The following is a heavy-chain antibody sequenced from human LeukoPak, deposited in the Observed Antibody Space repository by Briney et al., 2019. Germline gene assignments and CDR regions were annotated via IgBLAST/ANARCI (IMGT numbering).Heavy chain of an antibody. Sequence: SETLSLTCTVSGGSISSYYWSWIRQPPGKGLEWIGYIYYSGSTNYNPSLKSRVTISVDTSKNQFSLKLSSVTAADTAVYYCARQEDWAFDIWGQGTMVTVSS. D-gene: IGHD2-15*01. J-gene: IGHJ3*02. CDR1: GGSISSYY. V-gene: IGHV4-59*08. CDR3: ARQEDWAFDI. CDR2: IYYSGST.